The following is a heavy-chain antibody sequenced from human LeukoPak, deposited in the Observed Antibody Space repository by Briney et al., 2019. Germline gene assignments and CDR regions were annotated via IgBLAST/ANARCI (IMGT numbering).Heavy chain of an antibody. Sequence: GGSLRLSCVASGFTVSANYMSWIRQAPGKGLEWVSFLCSGGTTYYADSVKARFTMSRDSSRNTLFLQMNSLRAEDTAVYYCARGTNGYTYGLDYWGQGTLVTVSS. CDR1: GFTVSANY. D-gene: IGHD5-18*01. CDR3: ARGTNGYTYGLDY. V-gene: IGHV3-66*01. J-gene: IGHJ4*02. CDR2: LCSGGTT.